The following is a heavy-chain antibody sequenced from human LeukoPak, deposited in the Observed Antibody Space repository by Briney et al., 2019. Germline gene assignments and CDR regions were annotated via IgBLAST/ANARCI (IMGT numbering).Heavy chain of an antibody. CDR3: ARDSSEFRSLLFH. Sequence: GASVKVSCKASGGTFSRHTISWVRQSPGQGLEWMGGITPMFGTSNCAQKFRGRVTITADESTSTAYVELSSLRSEDTAVYYCARDSSEFRSLLFHWGQGTLVTVPS. J-gene: IGHJ1*01. CDR1: GGTFSRHT. CDR2: ITPMFGTS. D-gene: IGHD1-14*01. V-gene: IGHV1-69*01.